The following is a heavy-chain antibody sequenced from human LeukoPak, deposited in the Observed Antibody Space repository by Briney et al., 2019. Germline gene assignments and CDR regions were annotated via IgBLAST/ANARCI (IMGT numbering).Heavy chain of an antibody. Sequence: GGSLRLSCAASGFTLSSNAMSWVRQAPGKGLEWVSYITGSGGSTLYADSVKGRFTVSRDNSKNTLYLQMNSLRAEDTAVYYCARDRATNIAAAGLADYWGQGTLVTVSS. CDR3: ARDRATNIAAAGLADY. D-gene: IGHD6-13*01. V-gene: IGHV3-23*01. J-gene: IGHJ4*02. CDR1: GFTLSSNA. CDR2: ITGSGGST.